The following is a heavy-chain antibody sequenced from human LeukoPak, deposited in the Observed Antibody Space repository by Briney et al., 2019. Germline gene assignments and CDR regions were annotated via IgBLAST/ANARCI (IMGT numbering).Heavy chain of an antibody. CDR3: ARAPRRWLQFDY. CDR1: GGSISSYY. V-gene: IGHV4-59*01. Sequence: SETLSLTCTVSGGSISSYYWSWIRQPPGKGLEWIGYIYYRGSTNYNPSLKSRVTISVDTSKNQFSLKLSSVTAADTAVYYCARAPRRWLQFDYWGQGTLVTVSS. CDR2: IYYRGST. J-gene: IGHJ4*02. D-gene: IGHD5-24*01.